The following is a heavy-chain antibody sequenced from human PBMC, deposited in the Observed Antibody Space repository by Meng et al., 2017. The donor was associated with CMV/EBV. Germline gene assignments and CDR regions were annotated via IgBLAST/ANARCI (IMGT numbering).Heavy chain of an antibody. CDR2: IYYSGST. CDR1: ISSSSYY. V-gene: IGHV4-39*07. Sequence: ISSSSYYWGWIRQPPGKGLEWIGSIYYSGSTYYNPSLKNRITISVDTSKNQFSLKLSSVTAADTAVYYCARSLYDFWSGRVTPYYFDYWGQGTLVTVSS. CDR3: ARSLYDFWSGRVTPYYFDY. D-gene: IGHD3-3*01. J-gene: IGHJ4*02.